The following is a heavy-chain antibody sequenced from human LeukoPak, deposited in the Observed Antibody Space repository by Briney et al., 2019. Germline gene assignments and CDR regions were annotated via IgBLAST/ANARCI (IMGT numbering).Heavy chain of an antibody. Sequence: PGGSLRLSCAASGFTFSSYGMHWVRQAPGKGLEWVSYISSSGSTIYYADSVKGRFTISRDNAKNSLYLQMNSLRAEDTAVYYCASGGLLAFDPWGQGTLVTVSS. CDR2: ISSSGSTI. CDR1: GFTFSSYG. CDR3: ASGGLLAFDP. J-gene: IGHJ5*02. V-gene: IGHV3-48*04.